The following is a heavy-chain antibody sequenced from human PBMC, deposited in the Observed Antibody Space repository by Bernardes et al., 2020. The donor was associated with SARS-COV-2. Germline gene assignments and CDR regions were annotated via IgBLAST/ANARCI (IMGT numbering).Heavy chain of an antibody. CDR2: IYSTGTT. V-gene: IGHV4-4*07. CDR1: GCSISRDY. Sequence: SAHLSRTRTGSGCSISRDYWRWIRPPAGKGREWLGRIYSTGTTNYNPSLKSRVTMSVDTSKNQFSLKVTSVTAADTAVYYCARDSGNIVTTTERFDYWGQGTLVTVSS. CDR3: ARDSGNIVTTTERFDY. D-gene: IGHD5-12*01. J-gene: IGHJ4*02.